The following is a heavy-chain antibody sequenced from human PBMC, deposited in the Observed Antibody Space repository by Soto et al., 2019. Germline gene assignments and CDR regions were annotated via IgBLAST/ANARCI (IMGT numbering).Heavy chain of an antibody. D-gene: IGHD6-6*01. J-gene: IGHJ5*02. CDR1: GYTFTGYY. CDR2: INPNSGGT. CDR3: ARDQQMRPWFGP. V-gene: IGHV1-2*02. Sequence: ASVKVSCKASGYTFTGYYMHWVRQAPGQGLEWMGWINPNSGGTNYAQKFQGRVTMTRDTSISTAYMELSRLRSDDTAVYYCARDQQMRPWFGPCGQGTLVTVCS.